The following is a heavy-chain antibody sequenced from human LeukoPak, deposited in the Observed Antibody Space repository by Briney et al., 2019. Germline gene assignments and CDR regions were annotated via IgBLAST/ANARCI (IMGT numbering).Heavy chain of an antibody. CDR2: ISSSGSTI. J-gene: IGHJ6*03. V-gene: IGHV3-11*01. Sequence: GGSLRLSCAASGFTFSDYYMSWIRQAPGKGLEWVSYISSSGSTIYYADSVKGRFTISRDNAKNSLYLQMNSLRAEDTAVYYCAREVTVTTASYYYYYMDVWGKGAMVTVSS. CDR1: GFTFSDYY. D-gene: IGHD4-11*01. CDR3: AREVTVTTASYYYYYMDV.